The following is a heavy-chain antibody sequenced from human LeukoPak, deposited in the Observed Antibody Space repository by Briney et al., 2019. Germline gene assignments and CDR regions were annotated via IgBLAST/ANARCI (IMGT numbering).Heavy chain of an antibody. Sequence: AGGSLRLSCAASGFTFSSYSMNWVRQAPGKGLGWGSSISSSSSYIYYADSVKGRFTISRDNAKNSLYLQMNSLRAEDTAVYYCAREAPITIFGVVISDYYMDVWGKGTAVTVSS. J-gene: IGHJ6*03. D-gene: IGHD3-3*01. V-gene: IGHV3-21*06. CDR3: AREAPITIFGVVISDYYMDV. CDR2: ISSSSSYI. CDR1: GFTFSSYS.